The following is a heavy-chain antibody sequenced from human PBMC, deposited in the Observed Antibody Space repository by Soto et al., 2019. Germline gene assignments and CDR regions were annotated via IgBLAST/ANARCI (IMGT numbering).Heavy chain of an antibody. CDR3: ARDLEEDIVRGIGDY. V-gene: IGHV3-30-3*01. CDR2: ISYDGSNK. J-gene: IGHJ4*02. CDR1: GFTFSSYA. D-gene: IGHD5-12*01. Sequence: GGSLRLSCAASGFTFSSYAMHWVRQAPGKGLEWVAVISYDGSNKYYADSVKGRFTISRDNSKNTLYLQMNSLRAEDTAVYYCARDLEEDIVRGIGDYWGQGTLVTVSS.